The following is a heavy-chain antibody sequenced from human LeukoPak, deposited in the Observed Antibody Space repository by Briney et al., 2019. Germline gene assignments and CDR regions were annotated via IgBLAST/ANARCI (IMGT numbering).Heavy chain of an antibody. D-gene: IGHD6-19*01. Sequence: PGGSLSLSCAASGFTFSSYSMNWVRQAPGKGLEWVSYISSSSTIYYADSVKGRFTISRDNAKNSLYLQMNSLRAEDTAVYYCARAGYSSGWYPLSDWFDPWGQGTLVTVSS. CDR1: GFTFSSYS. V-gene: IGHV3-48*01. CDR2: ISSSSTI. J-gene: IGHJ5*02. CDR3: ARAGYSSGWYPLSDWFDP.